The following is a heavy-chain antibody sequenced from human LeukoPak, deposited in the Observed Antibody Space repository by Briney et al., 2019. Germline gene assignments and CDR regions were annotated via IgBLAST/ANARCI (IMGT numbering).Heavy chain of an antibody. CDR3: ARVQITATGSLDS. D-gene: IGHD6-13*01. CDR1: GFTFSSSA. J-gene: IGHJ4*02. CDR2: IYYGGST. V-gene: IGHV4-39*01. Sequence: GSLRLSCAASGFTFSSSAMSWVRQPPGKGLEWIGNIYYGGSTYYNPSLKSRVTISVDTSKNQFSLKLSSVIAADTAVYYCARVQITATGSLDSWGQGTLVTVSS.